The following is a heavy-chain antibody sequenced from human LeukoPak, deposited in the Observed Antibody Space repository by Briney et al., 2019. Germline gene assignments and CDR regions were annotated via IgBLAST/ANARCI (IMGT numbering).Heavy chain of an antibody. D-gene: IGHD6-13*01. CDR3: TRRAPAGTETSFDY. CDR2: IRSKGYGATT. V-gene: IGHV3-49*03. J-gene: IGHJ4*02. CDR1: GLTFSSFW. Sequence: GGSLRLSCAASGLTFSSFWMSWLRQAPGKGLEWVGFIRSKGYGATTENAASVKGRFTISRDDSKSIAYLQMNSLKTEDTAVYYCTRRAPAGTETSFDYWGQGTLVTVSP.